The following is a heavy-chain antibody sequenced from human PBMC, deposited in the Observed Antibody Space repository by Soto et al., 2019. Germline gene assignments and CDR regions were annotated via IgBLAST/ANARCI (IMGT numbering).Heavy chain of an antibody. CDR2: IIPIFGTA. CDR1: GGTFSSYA. CDR3: ARAGGELRGDWFDP. V-gene: IGHV1-69*01. Sequence: QVQLVQSGAEVKKPGSSVRVSCKASGGTFSSYAISWVRQAPGQGLEWMGGIIPIFGTANYAQKFQGRVTITADESTSTAYMGLGSLGSEDTAVYYGARAGGELRGDWFDPWGQGTLVTVSS. J-gene: IGHJ5*02. D-gene: IGHD1-7*01.